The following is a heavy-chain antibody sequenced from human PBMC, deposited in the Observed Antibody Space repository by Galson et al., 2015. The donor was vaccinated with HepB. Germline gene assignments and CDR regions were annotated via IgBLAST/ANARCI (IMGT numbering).Heavy chain of an antibody. J-gene: IGHJ4*02. CDR1: GFTFRTFG. CDR2: ISYDGSNK. V-gene: IGHV3-30*18. Sequence: SLRLSCAASGFTFRTFGMHWVRQAPGKELEWVAVISYDGSNKYYADSVKGRFTISRDNSNNTLYLQMNSLRAEDTAVYYCAKDSYGFGDFTYYFDYWGQGTLVTVSS. D-gene: IGHD3-10*01. CDR3: AKDSYGFGDFTYYFDY.